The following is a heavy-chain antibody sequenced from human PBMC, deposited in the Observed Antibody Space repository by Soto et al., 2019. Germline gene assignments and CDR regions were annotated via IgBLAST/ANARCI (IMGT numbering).Heavy chain of an antibody. CDR2: MNPNSGNT. Sequence: ASVKVSCKASGYTFTSYDINWVRQATGQGLEWMGWMNPNSGNTGYAQKFQGRVTRTRNTSISTAYMELSSLRSEDTAVYYCAREFKVTIFGVAPFYYYYMDVWGKGTTVTAP. CDR1: GYTFTSYD. CDR3: AREFKVTIFGVAPFYYYYMDV. D-gene: IGHD3-3*01. V-gene: IGHV1-8*01. J-gene: IGHJ6*03.